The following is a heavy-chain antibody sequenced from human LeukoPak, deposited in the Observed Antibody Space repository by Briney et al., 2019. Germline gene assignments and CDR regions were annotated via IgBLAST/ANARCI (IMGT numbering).Heavy chain of an antibody. CDR2: ISGSGGST. CDR1: GFTFSSYA. J-gene: IGHJ6*03. V-gene: IGHV3-23*01. Sequence: GRSLRLSCAASGFTFSSYAMSWVRQAPGKGLEWVSAISGSGGSTYYADSVKGRFTISRDNSKNTLYLQMNSLRAEDTAVYYCAKYYGDYAYYYYMDVWGKGTTVTVSS. D-gene: IGHD4-17*01. CDR3: AKYYGDYAYYYYMDV.